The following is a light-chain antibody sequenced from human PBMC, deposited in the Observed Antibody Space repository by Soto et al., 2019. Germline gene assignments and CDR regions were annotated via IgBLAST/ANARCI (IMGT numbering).Light chain of an antibody. Sequence: EFVLTQSPATLSLSPGERATLSCRASQSVRRYLAWYQQKPGQAPRLLIYGASSRATGIPDRFSGSGSGTDFTLTISRLEPEDFAVYYCQQYDSSPKTFGQGTKVDIK. J-gene: IGKJ1*01. CDR1: QSVRRY. CDR2: GAS. CDR3: QQYDSSPKT. V-gene: IGKV3-20*01.